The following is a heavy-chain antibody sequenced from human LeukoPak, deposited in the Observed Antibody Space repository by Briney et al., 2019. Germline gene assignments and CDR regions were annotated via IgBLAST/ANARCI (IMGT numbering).Heavy chain of an antibody. Sequence: PGGSLRLSCAASGFTFSSYEMNWVRQAPGKGLEWVSSISGSSSYICYADSMKGRFTISRDNAKSSLYLQMNSLRDEDTAIYFCARALWELRSSAYFDHWGQGTLVTVSS. J-gene: IGHJ4*02. CDR3: ARALWELRSSAYFDH. CDR1: GFTFSSYE. V-gene: IGHV3-21*06. D-gene: IGHD1-26*01. CDR2: ISGSSSYI.